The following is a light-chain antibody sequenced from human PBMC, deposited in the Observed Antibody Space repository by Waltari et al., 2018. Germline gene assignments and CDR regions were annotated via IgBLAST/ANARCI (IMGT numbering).Light chain of an antibody. CDR3: SSYSSVTNVV. J-gene: IGLJ2*01. CDR1: SSDVGGHPY. CDR2: DVS. V-gene: IGLV2-14*01. Sequence: QSALTQPASVSGSPGQSITISCTGTSSDVGGHPYVSWYQQHPGEAPKLIIYDVSSRPSGVSPRFSASRSGNTASLTISGLRTEDEVDYYCSSYSSVTNVVFGGGTKLTVL.